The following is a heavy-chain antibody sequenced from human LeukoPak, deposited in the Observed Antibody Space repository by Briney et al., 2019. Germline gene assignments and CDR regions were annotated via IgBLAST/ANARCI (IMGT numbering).Heavy chain of an antibody. CDR3: AELLRGIPDAFDI. V-gene: IGHV3-23*01. CDR1: GFTFSNYA. J-gene: IGHJ3*02. CDR2: ISGSAGST. D-gene: IGHD1-26*01. Sequence: GGSLRLSCAASGFTFSNYAMSWVRQAPGKGLEWVSTISGSAGSTYFADSVKGRFTISRDNSKNTLYLQMNSLRAEDTALYYCAELLRGIPDAFDIWGQGTMVTVSS.